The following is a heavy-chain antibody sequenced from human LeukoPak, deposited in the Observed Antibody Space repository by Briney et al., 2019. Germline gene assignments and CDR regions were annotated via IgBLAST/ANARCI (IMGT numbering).Heavy chain of an antibody. CDR3: ARVSGGNYYYYMDV. CDR1: GGSFSGYY. CDR2: INHSGST. Sequence: PSETLSLTCAVYGGSFSGYYWSWIRQPPGKGLEWIGEINHSGSTNYNPSLKSPVTISVDTSKNQFSLKLSSVTAADTAVYYCARVSGGNYYYYMDVWGKGTTVTVSS. D-gene: IGHD2-15*01. V-gene: IGHV4-34*01. J-gene: IGHJ6*03.